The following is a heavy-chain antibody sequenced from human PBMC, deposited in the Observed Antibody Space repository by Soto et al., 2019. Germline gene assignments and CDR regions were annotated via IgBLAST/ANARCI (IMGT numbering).Heavy chain of an antibody. CDR3: ARGRITIFGVVDNWFDP. CDR1: RYTFTGYY. Sequence: GASVKVSCKASRYTFTGYYMHWVRQAPGQGLEWMGWINPNSGGTNYAQKFQGWVTMTRDTSISTAYMELSRLRSDDTAVYYCARGRITIFGVVDNWFDPWGQGTLVTVSS. J-gene: IGHJ5*02. CDR2: INPNSGGT. V-gene: IGHV1-2*04. D-gene: IGHD3-3*01.